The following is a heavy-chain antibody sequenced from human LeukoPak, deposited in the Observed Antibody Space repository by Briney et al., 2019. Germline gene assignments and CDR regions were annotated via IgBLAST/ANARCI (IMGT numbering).Heavy chain of an antibody. CDR1: GASISSSF. J-gene: IGHJ4*02. CDR2: IYYTGST. V-gene: IGHV4-59*01. Sequence: SETLSLTCTVSGASISSSFWTWIRQSPGKGLEWLAYIYYTGSTNLNPSLKSRLTISVDTSKNQFSLRLSSVTAADTAVYYCASRKLGNDYWGQGTLVTVSS. D-gene: IGHD7-27*01. CDR3: ASRKLGNDY.